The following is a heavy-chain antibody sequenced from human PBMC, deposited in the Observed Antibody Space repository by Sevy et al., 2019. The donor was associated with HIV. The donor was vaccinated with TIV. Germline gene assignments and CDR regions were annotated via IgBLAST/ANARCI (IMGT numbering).Heavy chain of an antibody. Sequence: SETLSLTCTVSGGSISSSSYYWGWIRQPPGKGLEWLGSIHYSGSTYYNPSLKSRVTISVDTSKNQFSLKLSSVTAADTAVYYCARQGLVRDYDFWSGYYRRWFDPWGQGTLVTVSS. D-gene: IGHD3-3*01. CDR1: GGSISSSSYY. CDR2: IHYSGST. V-gene: IGHV4-39*01. CDR3: ARQGLVRDYDFWSGYYRRWFDP. J-gene: IGHJ5*02.